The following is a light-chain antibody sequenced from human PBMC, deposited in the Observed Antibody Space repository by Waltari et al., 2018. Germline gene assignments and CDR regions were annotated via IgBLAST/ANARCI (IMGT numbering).Light chain of an antibody. Sequence: QSALSQPASVSGSPGQSLTITCTGASTDLARYNLVAWYQHTPNRAPKLIIYEATKRPSGISHLFSGAKSGATASLRISGLQADDEADYYCCSYTGSSTSYGCGGGTKVTVL. CDR2: EAT. CDR3: CSYTGSSTSYG. CDR1: STDLARYNL. V-gene: IGLV2-23*01. J-gene: IGLJ1*01.